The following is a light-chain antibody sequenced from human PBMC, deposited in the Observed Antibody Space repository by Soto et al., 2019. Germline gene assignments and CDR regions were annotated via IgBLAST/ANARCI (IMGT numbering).Light chain of an antibody. Sequence: EIVLTQSPGTLSLSPGERVTLSCRASQSVASSVAWYQQKPGQAPRLILYGASTRATGFPARFSGSGSGTEFALTISSLQPDDSATYYCQQYDTFWTFGQGTKVDI. CDR3: QQYDTFWT. J-gene: IGKJ1*01. V-gene: IGKV3-15*01. CDR2: GAS. CDR1: QSVASS.